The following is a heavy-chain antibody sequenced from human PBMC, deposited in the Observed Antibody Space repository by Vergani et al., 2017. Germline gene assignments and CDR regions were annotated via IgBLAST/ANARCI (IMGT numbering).Heavy chain of an antibody. CDR2: INHSGST. Sequence: QVQLQQWGAGLLKPSETLSLTCAVYGGSFSGYYWSWIRQPPGKGLEWIGEINHSGSTNYNPSLKSRVTISVDTSKNQFSIKLSSETAADTAVYDGAGVRPGYSGSLQHFDYWGQGTLVTVSS. J-gene: IGHJ4*02. CDR3: AGVRPGYSGSLQHFDY. CDR1: GGSFSGYY. V-gene: IGHV4-34*01. D-gene: IGHD6-13*01.